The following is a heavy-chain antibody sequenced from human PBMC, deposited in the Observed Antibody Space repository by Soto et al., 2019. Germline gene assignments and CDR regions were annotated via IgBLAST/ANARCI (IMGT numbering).Heavy chain of an antibody. J-gene: IGHJ6*02. V-gene: IGHV1-8*01. CDR2: MNPNSGNT. CDR1: GYTFTSYD. Sequence: ASVKVSCKASGYTFTSYDINWVRQATGQGLEWMGWMNPNSGNTGYAQKFQGRVTMTRNTSISTAYMELSSLRSEDTAVYYCARVGAVAGHYYYYGMDVWGQGTTVTVSS. D-gene: IGHD6-19*01. CDR3: ARVGAVAGHYYYYGMDV.